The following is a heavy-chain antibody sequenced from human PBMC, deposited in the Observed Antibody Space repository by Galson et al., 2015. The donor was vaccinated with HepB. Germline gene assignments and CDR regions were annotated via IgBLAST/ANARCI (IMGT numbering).Heavy chain of an antibody. D-gene: IGHD2/OR15-2a*01. CDR1: GFTFRSYG. V-gene: IGHV3-30*18. J-gene: IGHJ6*02. Sequence: SLRLSCAASGFTFRSYGMHWVRQAPGKGLEWVAIISYDGDNTYYGDSVKGRFTVSRDNSKNTLYLQMKSLRAEDTAVYYCAKVRDYLNYFDMDVWGQGTTVIVSS. CDR3: AKVRDYLNYFDMDV. CDR2: ISYDGDNT.